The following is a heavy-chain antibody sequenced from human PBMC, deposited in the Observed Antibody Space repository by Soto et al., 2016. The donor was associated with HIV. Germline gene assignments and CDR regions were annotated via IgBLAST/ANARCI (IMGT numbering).Heavy chain of an antibody. CDR2: INSDGSNT. J-gene: IGHJ4*02. V-gene: IGHV3-74*01. D-gene: IGHD3-3*01. Sequence: EVQLVESGGGLVQPGGSLRLSCAASGFNFSNYWMHWVRQAPGKGLMWVSRINSDGSNTRYADSVKGRFTISRDNAKNTLYLQMNSLRADDTAVYYCARDRSFWSGSLYYWGQGTLVTVSS. CDR1: GFNFSNYW. CDR3: ARDRSFWSGSLYY.